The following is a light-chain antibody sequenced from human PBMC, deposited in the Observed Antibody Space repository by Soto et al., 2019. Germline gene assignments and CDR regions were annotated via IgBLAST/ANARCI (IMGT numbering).Light chain of an antibody. Sequence: QSVVTQPASVSGSPGQSITISCTGTGSDIGNYNYVSWYQQHPGKAPKLMIYGVSNRPSGVSNRFSGSKSGNAASLTISGLHAEDEADYYCSSYTSYTTLWVFGGGTKLTVL. CDR3: SSYTSYTTLWV. J-gene: IGLJ3*02. V-gene: IGLV2-14*01. CDR2: GVS. CDR1: GSDIGNYNY.